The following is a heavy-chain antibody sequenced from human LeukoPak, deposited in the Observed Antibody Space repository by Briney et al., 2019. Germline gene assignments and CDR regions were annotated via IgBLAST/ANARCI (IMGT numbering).Heavy chain of an antibody. J-gene: IGHJ4*02. D-gene: IGHD6-13*01. V-gene: IGHV3-64*01. CDR1: GFTFSSYA. CDR3: ARVLGSWYDY. Sequence: GGSLRLSCAASGFTFSSYAMHWVRQAPGKGLEYVSAISSNGGSTYYANPVKDRFTISRDNSKNTLYLQMGSLRAEDMAVYYCARVLGSWYDYWGQGTLVTVSS. CDR2: ISSNGGST.